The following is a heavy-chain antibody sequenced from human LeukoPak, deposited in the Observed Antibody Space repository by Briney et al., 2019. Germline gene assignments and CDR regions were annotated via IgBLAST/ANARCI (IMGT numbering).Heavy chain of an antibody. J-gene: IGHJ4*02. Sequence: PSETLSLTCTVSGGSISSSSYYWGWIRQPPGKGLEWIGSIYYSGSTYYNPSLKSRVTISVDTSKNQFSRKLSSVTAADTAVYYCARRNLFGVAEGFDYWGQGTLVTVSS. CDR3: ARRNLFGVAEGFDY. CDR2: IYYSGST. V-gene: IGHV4-39*01. D-gene: IGHD3-3*01. CDR1: GGSISSSSYY.